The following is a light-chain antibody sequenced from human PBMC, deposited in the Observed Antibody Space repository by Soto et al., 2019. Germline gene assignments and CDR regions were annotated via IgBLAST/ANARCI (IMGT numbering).Light chain of an antibody. CDR3: QQANSFPLT. Sequence: DLQMTQSPSSVSASVGDRVSITCRASQGISNWLAWYQQKPGRAPKLLIYTGPSLQSGVPSRFSGTGSGTDFTLTISSLHPEDVATYYCQQANSFPLTFGGGTKVEIK. CDR1: QGISNW. J-gene: IGKJ4*01. CDR2: TGP. V-gene: IGKV1-12*01.